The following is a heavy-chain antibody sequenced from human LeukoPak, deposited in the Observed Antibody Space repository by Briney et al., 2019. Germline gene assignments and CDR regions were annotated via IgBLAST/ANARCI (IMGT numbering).Heavy chain of an antibody. J-gene: IGHJ5*02. CDR1: GYTFTSYG. CDR3: ARMVSWFGDLYWFDP. Sequence: ASVKASCKASGYTFTSYGISWVRQAPGQGLEWMGWISAYNGNTNYAQKLQGRVTMTTDTSTSTAYMELRSLRSDDTAVYYCARMVSWFGDLYWFDPWGQGTLVTVSS. CDR2: ISAYNGNT. D-gene: IGHD3-10*01. V-gene: IGHV1-18*01.